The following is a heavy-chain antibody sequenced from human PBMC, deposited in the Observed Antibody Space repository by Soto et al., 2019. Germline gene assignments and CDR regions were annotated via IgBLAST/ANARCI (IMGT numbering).Heavy chain of an antibody. CDR3: SKVPYYYDSSGYYLRNAFDI. D-gene: IGHD3-22*01. Sequence: EVQLLESGGGLVQPGGSLRLSCAASGFTFSIYAMTWVRQAPGKGLEWVATMSGSGGSTDYADSVKGRFTISRDNSKNTLYLQMNILRAEDSAVYYCSKVPYYYDSSGYYLRNAFDICGQGTMVTVSS. J-gene: IGHJ3*02. V-gene: IGHV3-23*01. CDR2: MSGSGGST. CDR1: GFTFSIYA.